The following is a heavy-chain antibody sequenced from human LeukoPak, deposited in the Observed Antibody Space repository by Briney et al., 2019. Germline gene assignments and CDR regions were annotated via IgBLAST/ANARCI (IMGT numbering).Heavy chain of an antibody. CDR1: GGSISSGSHY. CDR2: IYTSGST. CDR3: ARGAAAGTMFAFDI. V-gene: IGHV4-61*02. D-gene: IGHD6-13*01. J-gene: IGHJ3*02. Sequence: SETLSLTXTVSGGSISSGSHYWSWIRQPAGKGLEWIGRIYTSGSTNYNPSLKSRVTISVDTSKNQFSLKLSSVTAADTAVYYCARGAAAGTMFAFDIWGQGTMVTVSS.